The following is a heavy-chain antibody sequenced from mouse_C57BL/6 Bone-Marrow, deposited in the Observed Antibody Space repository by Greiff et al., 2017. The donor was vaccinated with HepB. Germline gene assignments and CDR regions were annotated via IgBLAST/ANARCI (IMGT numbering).Heavy chain of an antibody. CDR2: IHPNSGST. CDR1: GYTFTSYW. J-gene: IGHJ1*03. Sequence: QVQLKQPGAELVKPGASVKLSCKASGYTFTSYWMHWVKQRPGQGLEWIGMIHPNSGSTNYNEKFKSKATLTVDKSSSTAYMQLSSLTSEDSAVYYCARSPTSIVTTRYFDVWGTGTTVTVSS. D-gene: IGHD2-5*01. V-gene: IGHV1-64*01. CDR3: ARSPTSIVTTRYFDV.